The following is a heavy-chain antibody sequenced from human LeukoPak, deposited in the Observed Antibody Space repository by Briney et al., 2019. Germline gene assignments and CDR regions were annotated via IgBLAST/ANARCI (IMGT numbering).Heavy chain of an antibody. Sequence: RGSLRLSCAASGFTFSSYWMHWVRQAPGKGLVWVSRINSDGSSTSYADSVKGRFTISRDNAKNTLNLQITSLRAEDTAVYYCARGAVLLWFGELLDQYYFDYWGQGTLVTVSS. CDR3: ARGAVLLWFGELLDQYYFDY. J-gene: IGHJ4*02. V-gene: IGHV3-74*01. CDR1: GFTFSSYW. CDR2: INSDGSST. D-gene: IGHD3-10*01.